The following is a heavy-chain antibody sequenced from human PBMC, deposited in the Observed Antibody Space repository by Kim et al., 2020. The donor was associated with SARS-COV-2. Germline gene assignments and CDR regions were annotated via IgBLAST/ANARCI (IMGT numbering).Heavy chain of an antibody. J-gene: IGHJ5*02. V-gene: IGHV1-3*01. CDR3: ARDRVYATNWFDP. CDR1: GYTFTSYA. Sequence: ASVKVSCKASGYTFTSYAMHWVRQAPGQRLEWMGWINAGNGNTKYSQKFQGRVTITRDTSASTAYMELSSLRSEDTAVYYCARDRVYATNWFDPWGQGTLVTVSS. CDR2: INAGNGNT. D-gene: IGHD2-8*01.